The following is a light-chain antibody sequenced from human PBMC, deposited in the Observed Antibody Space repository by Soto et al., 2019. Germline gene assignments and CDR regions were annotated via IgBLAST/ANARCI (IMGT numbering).Light chain of an antibody. CDR3: QQASSFPHT. CDR2: AAS. V-gene: IGKV1-12*01. Sequence: DIQMTQSPSSVSAPVGDRVTISCRASQDIDKWLAWYQQKPGKAPKLLISAASTLQSGVPSRFSGSGSGTEFTLTIQSLQPDDIATYYCQQASSFPHTFGQGTRLEI. J-gene: IGKJ5*01. CDR1: QDIDKW.